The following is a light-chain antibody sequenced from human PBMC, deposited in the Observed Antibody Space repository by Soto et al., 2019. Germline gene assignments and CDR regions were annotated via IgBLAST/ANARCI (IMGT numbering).Light chain of an antibody. Sequence: QSALTQPPSASGSPGQSVTISCTGTSSDLGSHNFVSWYQQHPGKAPKLMIYEVSKRPSGVPDRFSGSKSGNTASLTVSGLQAEDEADYYCGPYAGSNNVEVAFGGGTKLTVL. CDR3: GPYAGSNNVEVA. CDR2: EVS. CDR1: SSDLGSHNF. J-gene: IGLJ2*01. V-gene: IGLV2-8*01.